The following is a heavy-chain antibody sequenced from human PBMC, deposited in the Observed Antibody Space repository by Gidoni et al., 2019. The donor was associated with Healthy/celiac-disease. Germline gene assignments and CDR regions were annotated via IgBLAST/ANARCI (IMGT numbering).Heavy chain of an antibody. D-gene: IGHD4-4*01. CDR1: GYSISRGYY. CDR3: ARDRTGNSPGLSYYYYMDV. V-gene: IGHV4-38-2*02. CDR2: IYLSGST. J-gene: IGHJ6*03. Sequence: QVQLQESGPGLVKPSETLSLTCTVSGYSISRGYYWGWIRQPPGKGREWSGSIYLSGSTYYNPSRKSRVTISVDTSKNQFSLKLSYVTAADTAVYYCARDRTGNSPGLSYYYYMDVWGKGTTVTVSS.